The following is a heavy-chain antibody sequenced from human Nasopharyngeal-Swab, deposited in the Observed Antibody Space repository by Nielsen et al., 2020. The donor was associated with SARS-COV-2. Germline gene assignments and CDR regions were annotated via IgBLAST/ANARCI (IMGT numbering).Heavy chain of an antibody. D-gene: IGHD4-17*01. CDR3: ARARGAYGDYYYYYYTDV. J-gene: IGHJ6*03. CDR2: TYYRSKWYN. Sequence: SQTLSLSCAISRDSVSSSSAAWNWIRQSPSRGTEWLGRTYYRSKWYNDYAVSVKSRITINPDTSKNQFSLHLNSVAPEDTAVYYCARARGAYGDYYYYYYTDVWGKGTTVTVSS. V-gene: IGHV6-1*01. CDR1: RDSVSSSSAA.